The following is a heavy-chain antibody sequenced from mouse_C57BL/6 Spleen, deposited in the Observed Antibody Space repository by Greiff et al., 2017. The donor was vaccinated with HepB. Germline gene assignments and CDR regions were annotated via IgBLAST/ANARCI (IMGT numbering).Heavy chain of an antibody. CDR1: GYTFTSYG. CDR3: ARYGTPVPYYFDY. D-gene: IGHD1-1*01. J-gene: IGHJ2*01. CDR2: IYHRSGNT. V-gene: IGHV1-81*01. Sequence: VQLQQSGAELARPGASVKLSCKASGYTFTSYGISWVKQRTGQGLEWIGEIYHRSGNTYYNEKFKGKATLTADKSSSTAYMELRSLTSEDSAVYFCARYGTPVPYYFDYWGQGTTLTVSS.